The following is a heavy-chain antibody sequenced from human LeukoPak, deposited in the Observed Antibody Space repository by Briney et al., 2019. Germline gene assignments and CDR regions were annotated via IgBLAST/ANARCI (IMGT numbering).Heavy chain of an antibody. D-gene: IGHD5-18*01. CDR2: IWFDGNSK. J-gene: IGHJ5*02. Sequence: GGSLRLSCAASGSTSGNFGIHWVRQPPGKGLEWVAVIWFDGNSKYYGDSVKGRFAISRDNSNNTVYLQTNTLRGEDAAVYYCAGGYGNWFDPWGQGILVTVSS. CDR1: GSTSGNFG. V-gene: IGHV3-33*01. CDR3: AGGYGNWFDP.